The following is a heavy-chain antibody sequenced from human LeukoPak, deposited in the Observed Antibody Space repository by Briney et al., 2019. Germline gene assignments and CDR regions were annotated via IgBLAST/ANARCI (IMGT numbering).Heavy chain of an antibody. V-gene: IGHV3-15*04. D-gene: IGHD2-15*01. Sequence: GGSLRLSCAASGFTLSNAWMSWVRQAPGEGLEWVGRIASKTDGGTTDYAAPVKGRFTISVDDSKNTLSLQMNSLKTEDTAVYYCATEGGSHWGQGTLVTVSS. CDR1: GFTLSNAW. CDR3: ATEGGSH. CDR2: IASKTDGGTT. J-gene: IGHJ4*02.